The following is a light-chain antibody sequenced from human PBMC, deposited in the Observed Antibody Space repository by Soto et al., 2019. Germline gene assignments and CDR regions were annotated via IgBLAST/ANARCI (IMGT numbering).Light chain of an antibody. Sequence: IQLTQSPTSLSASVGDRVTITCRASQGLSSYLAWYQQKPGKAPKLLIYAASTLQSGVPSRFSDSGSETDFTLTISSRQPEDFATYYCQQVNNYPLIFGGGTKVEI. J-gene: IGKJ4*01. CDR2: AAS. V-gene: IGKV1-9*01. CDR3: QQVNNYPLI. CDR1: QGLSSY.